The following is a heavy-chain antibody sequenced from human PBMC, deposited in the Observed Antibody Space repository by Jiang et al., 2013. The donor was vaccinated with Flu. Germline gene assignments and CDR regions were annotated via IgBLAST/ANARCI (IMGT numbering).Heavy chain of an antibody. CDR1: GFSISTSGVG. CDR3: AHRRSGFFSGPMQDTFAY. J-gene: IGHJ3*01. D-gene: IGHD3-16*01. CDR2: IYWDDDK. Sequence: KPTQTLTLTCQLSGFSISTSGVGVGWIRQPPGKALEWLALIYWDDDKRYRPSLKDRLTITKDTSQNQVVLTMANVDTVDTGTYFCAHRRSGFFSGPMQDTFAYWGQGTTVIVSS. V-gene: IGHV2-5*02.